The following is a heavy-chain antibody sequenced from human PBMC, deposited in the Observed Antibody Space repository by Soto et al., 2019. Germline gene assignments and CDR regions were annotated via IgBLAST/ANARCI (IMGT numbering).Heavy chain of an antibody. D-gene: IGHD3-22*01. V-gene: IGHV2-26*01. Sequence: QVTLKESGPVLVKPTETLTLTCTVSGFSLSNARMGVSWIRQPPGKALEWLAHIFSNDEKSYSTSLKIRLTIYKDTSKSQVVLTMTNMDPVDTATYYCARIRRYYDSSCYSDFFDYWGQGTLVTVSS. J-gene: IGHJ4*02. CDR2: IFSNDEK. CDR1: GFSLSNARMG. CDR3: ARIRRYYDSSCYSDFFDY.